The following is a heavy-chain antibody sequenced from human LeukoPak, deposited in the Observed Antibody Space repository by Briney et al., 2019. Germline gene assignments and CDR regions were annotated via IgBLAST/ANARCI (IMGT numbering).Heavy chain of an antibody. V-gene: IGHV3-20*04. J-gene: IGHJ6*03. Sequence: GGSLRLSCAASGFTFDDYGMSWVRHAPGKGLEWVSGINWNGGSTGYADSVKGRFTISRDNAKNSLYLQMNSLRAEDTALYYCARADFSNYYYYMDVWGKGTTVTVSS. CDR3: ARADFSNYYYYMDV. CDR2: INWNGGST. CDR1: GFTFDDYG. D-gene: IGHD3-3*01.